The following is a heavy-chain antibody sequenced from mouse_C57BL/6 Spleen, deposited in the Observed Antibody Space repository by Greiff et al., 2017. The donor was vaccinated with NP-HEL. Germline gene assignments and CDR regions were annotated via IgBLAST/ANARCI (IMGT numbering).Heavy chain of an antibody. V-gene: IGHV5-17*01. J-gene: IGHJ2*01. CDR1: GFTFSDYG. D-gene: IGHD4-1*01. CDR3: ARTGIDY. Sequence: EVQVVESGGGLVKPGGSLKLSCAASGFTFSDYGMHWVRQAPEKGLEWVAYISSGSSIIYYADTVQGRFTISRDNAKNTLFLQMTSLRSEDTAMYYCARTGIDYWGQGTTLTVSS. CDR2: ISSGSSII.